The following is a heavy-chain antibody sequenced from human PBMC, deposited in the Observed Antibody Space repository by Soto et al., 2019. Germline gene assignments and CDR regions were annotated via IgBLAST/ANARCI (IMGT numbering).Heavy chain of an antibody. V-gene: IGHV4-31*03. Sequence: QVQLQESGPGLVKPSQTLSLTCTVSGGSISSGGYYWSWIRQHPGKGLEWIGDIYYSGSPYYHPSPKSGVTISVDTSKNQFSLKLSSVTAADTAVYYCARDLWNDFWSGYPYGMDVWGQGTTVTVSS. CDR3: ARDLWNDFWSGYPYGMDV. CDR1: GGSISSGGYY. CDR2: IYYSGSP. J-gene: IGHJ6*02. D-gene: IGHD3-3*01.